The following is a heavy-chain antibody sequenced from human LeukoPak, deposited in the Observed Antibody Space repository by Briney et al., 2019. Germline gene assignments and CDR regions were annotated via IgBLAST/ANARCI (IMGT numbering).Heavy chain of an antibody. CDR2: IYYSGST. J-gene: IGHJ4*02. CDR1: GGSISSSSYY. V-gene: IGHV4-39*07. Sequence: PSETLSLTCTVSGGSISSSSYYWGWIRQPPGKGLEWIGSIYYSGSTYYNPSLKSRVTISVDTSKNQFSLKLSSVTAADTAVYYCARNSVGATDYWGQGTLVTVSS. D-gene: IGHD1-26*01. CDR3: ARNSVGATDY.